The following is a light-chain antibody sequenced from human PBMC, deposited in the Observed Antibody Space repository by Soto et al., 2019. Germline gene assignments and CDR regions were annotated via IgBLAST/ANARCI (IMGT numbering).Light chain of an antibody. V-gene: IGKV3-11*01. CDR3: QQRSNWPIT. Sequence: EIVLTQSPATLSLSPGERATLSCRASQSVSSYLAWYQQKPGQAPRLLIYDASNRATGIPARFSGSGSGTDCTLTISSLEPEECEVYYCQQRSNWPITFGQGTRLEIK. J-gene: IGKJ5*01. CDR2: DAS. CDR1: QSVSSY.